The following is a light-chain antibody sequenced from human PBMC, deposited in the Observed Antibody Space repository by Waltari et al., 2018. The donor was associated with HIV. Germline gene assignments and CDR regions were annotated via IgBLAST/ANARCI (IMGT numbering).Light chain of an antibody. CDR3: ASWDNNLDGRV. Sequence: QSVLTQPPSASGSPGQRVTISCSGSSSNIGNNPTNWYQQLPGTAPKLLVYSAHQRPSGVPDRCSGSKSGTSASLASSGLQSEDEGDYYCASWDNNLDGRVFGGRTRLTVL. V-gene: IGLV1-44*01. J-gene: IGLJ2*01. CDR2: SAH. CDR1: SSNIGNNP.